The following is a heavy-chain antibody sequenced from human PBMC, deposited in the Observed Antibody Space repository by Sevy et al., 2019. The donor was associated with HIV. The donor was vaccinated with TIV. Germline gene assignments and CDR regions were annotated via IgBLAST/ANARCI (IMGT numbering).Heavy chain of an antibody. CDR3: ARAEQVTMLVVFGGLYFDS. Sequence: GGSLRLSCAASGFTFSRYWMTWVRQAPGKGLEWVANIKQDEGEKYYVDSVKGRFTISRDNAKNSLYLQMNSLRADDTAVYYCARAEQVTMLVVFGGLYFDSWGQGTLVTVSS. J-gene: IGHJ4*02. CDR1: GFTFSRYW. CDR2: IKQDEGEK. V-gene: IGHV3-7*01. D-gene: IGHD3-22*01.